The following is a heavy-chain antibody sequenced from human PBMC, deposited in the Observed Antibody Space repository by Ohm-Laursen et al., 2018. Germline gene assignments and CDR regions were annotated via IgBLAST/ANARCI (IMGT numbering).Heavy chain of an antibody. D-gene: IGHD4-23*01. CDR3: AKGRDYGGYHFFYYHGMDV. J-gene: IGHJ6*02. CDR1: GFTFSSYA. Sequence: SLRLSCAASGFTFSSYAMSWVRQAPGKGLEWVSAISASGGTTYYADSVKGRFTISRDNSENTLYLQMNSLRAEDTAVYYCAKGRDYGGYHFFYYHGMDVWGQGTTVSVFS. CDR2: ISASGGTT. V-gene: IGHV3-23*01.